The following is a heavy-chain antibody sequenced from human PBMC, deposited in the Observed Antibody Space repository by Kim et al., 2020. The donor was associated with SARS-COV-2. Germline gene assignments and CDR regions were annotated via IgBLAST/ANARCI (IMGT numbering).Heavy chain of an antibody. D-gene: IGHD3-22*01. J-gene: IGHJ5*02. CDR2: IWYDGSNK. CDR3: ARDSGDSSGYPQRNWFDP. V-gene: IGHV3-33*01. Sequence: GGSLRLSCAASGFTFSSYGMHWVRQAPGKGLEWVAVIWYDGSNKYYADSVKGRFTISRDNSKNTLYLQMNSLRAEDTAVYYCARDSGDSSGYPQRNWFDPWGQGTLVTVSS. CDR1: GFTFSSYG.